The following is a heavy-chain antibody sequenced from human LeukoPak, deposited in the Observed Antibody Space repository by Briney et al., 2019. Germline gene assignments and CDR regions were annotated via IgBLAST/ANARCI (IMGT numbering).Heavy chain of an antibody. Sequence: PSETLSLTCAVYGGSFSGYYWSWIRQPPGKGLEWIGEINHSGSTNYNPSLKSRVTISVDTSKNQFSLKLSSVTAADTAVYYCASRAPLTGYYTDYWGQGTLVTVSS. J-gene: IGHJ4*02. CDR1: GGSFSGYY. CDR2: INHSGST. V-gene: IGHV4-34*01. D-gene: IGHD3-9*01. CDR3: ASRAPLTGYYTDY.